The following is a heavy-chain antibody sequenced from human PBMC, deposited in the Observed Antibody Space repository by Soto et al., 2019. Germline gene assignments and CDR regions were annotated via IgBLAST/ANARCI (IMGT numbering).Heavy chain of an antibody. CDR1: GGSINNYY. Sequence: SETLSLTCTVSGGSINNYYWSWIRQPPGKGLEWIGYIYYSGSTNYNPSLKSRVTISVDTSKNQFSLKLSSVTAADTAVYYCARVGSGFYFPDFDYWGQGTLVTVSS. V-gene: IGHV4-59*01. CDR2: IYYSGST. D-gene: IGHD3-3*01. J-gene: IGHJ4*02. CDR3: ARVGSGFYFPDFDY.